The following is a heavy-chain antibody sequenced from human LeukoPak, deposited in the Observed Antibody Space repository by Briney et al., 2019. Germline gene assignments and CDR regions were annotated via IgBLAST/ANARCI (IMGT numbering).Heavy chain of an antibody. CDR1: GGSFSGYY. CDR2: INHSGST. V-gene: IGHV4-34*01. J-gene: IGHJ4*02. CDR3: ARTTGWFGEFLDY. D-gene: IGHD3-10*01. Sequence: KPSETLSLTCAVYGGSFSGYYWSWIRQPPGKGLEWIGEINHSGSTNYNPSLKSRVTISVDTSKNQFSLKLSSVTAADTAVYYCARTTGWFGEFLDYWGQGTLVTVSS.